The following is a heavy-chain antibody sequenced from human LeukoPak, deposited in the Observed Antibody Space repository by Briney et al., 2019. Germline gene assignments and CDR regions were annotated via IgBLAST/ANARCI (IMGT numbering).Heavy chain of an antibody. Sequence: AGGSLRLSCAASGFIFNNYWMSWVRQAPGKGLEWVANIKQGGSEKYYVDSVKGRFTISRDNAKNSLYLQMNSLRAEDTAVYYCASRRVGATLDAFDIWGQGTMVTISS. CDR3: ASRRVGATLDAFDI. D-gene: IGHD1-26*01. V-gene: IGHV3-7*01. CDR2: IKQGGSEK. J-gene: IGHJ3*02. CDR1: GFIFNNYW.